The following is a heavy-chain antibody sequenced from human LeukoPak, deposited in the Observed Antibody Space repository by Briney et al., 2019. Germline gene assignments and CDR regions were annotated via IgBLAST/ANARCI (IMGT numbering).Heavy chain of an antibody. J-gene: IGHJ4*02. CDR3: AKERDGHKDGFDY. CDR2: ISSDGSNK. Sequence: GGSLRLSCAASGFTFSIYGIHWVRQAPGKGLEWVAVISSDGSNKFYVESVKGRFTVSRDNSKNTLSLQMNTLKTEDTALYYCAKERDGHKDGFDYWGQGTLVTVSS. D-gene: IGHD5-24*01. V-gene: IGHV3-30*18. CDR1: GFTFSIYG.